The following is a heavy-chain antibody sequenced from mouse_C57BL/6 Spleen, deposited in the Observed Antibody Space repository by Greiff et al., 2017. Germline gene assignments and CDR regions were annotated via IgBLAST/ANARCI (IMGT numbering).Heavy chain of an antibody. CDR3: ARVTTVVATRWYFDV. D-gene: IGHD1-1*01. J-gene: IGHJ1*03. Sequence: EVQLQQSGPGLVKPSQSLSLTCSVTGYSITSGYYWNWIRQFPGNTLEWMGYISYDGSNNYKPSLKNRIAITRDTSKNQFFLKLNSVTTEDTATYYCARVTTVVATRWYFDVWGTGTTVTGSS. CDR1: GYSITSGYY. CDR2: ISYDGSN. V-gene: IGHV3-6*01.